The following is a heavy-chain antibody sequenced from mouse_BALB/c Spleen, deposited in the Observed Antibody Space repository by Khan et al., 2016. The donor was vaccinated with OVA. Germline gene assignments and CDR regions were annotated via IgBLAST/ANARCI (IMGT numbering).Heavy chain of an antibody. J-gene: IGHJ2*01. Sequence: EVKLLESGPGLVKPSQSLSLTCTVTGYSITSDYAWNWIRQFPENKLEWMGYISYSGSTSYNPSLKSRISITRDTSKNQFFLQLNSVTTEDTATYYCARDYGSSYYYFDYWGQGTTLTVSS. CDR3: ARDYGSSYYYFDY. D-gene: IGHD1-1*01. CDR1: GYSITSDYA. CDR2: ISYSGST. V-gene: IGHV3-2*02.